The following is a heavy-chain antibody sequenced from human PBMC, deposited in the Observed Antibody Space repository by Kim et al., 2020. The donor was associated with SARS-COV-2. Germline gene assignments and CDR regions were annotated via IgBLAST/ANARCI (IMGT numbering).Heavy chain of an antibody. CDR2: T. V-gene: IGHV4-31*02. Sequence: TYYNPSTEGRVTISVDTSKNQFSREVRSVTAADTAVYYCARRSGSYSNDYWGQGTLVTVSS. J-gene: IGHJ4*02. CDR3: ARRSGSYSNDY. D-gene: IGHD1-26*01.